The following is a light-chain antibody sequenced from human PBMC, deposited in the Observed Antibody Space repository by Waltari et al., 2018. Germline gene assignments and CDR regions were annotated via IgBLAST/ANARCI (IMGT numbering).Light chain of an antibody. J-gene: IGKJ2*01. Sequence: EILLTQSPATLPLSPGERATLSCRASQSVSSYLAWYQQKPGQAPRLLIYDASNRATGIPARFSGSGSGTDFTLTISSLETEDFAVYYCQQRSNWPPYTFGQGTKLEIK. CDR2: DAS. CDR1: QSVSSY. CDR3: QQRSNWPPYT. V-gene: IGKV3-11*01.